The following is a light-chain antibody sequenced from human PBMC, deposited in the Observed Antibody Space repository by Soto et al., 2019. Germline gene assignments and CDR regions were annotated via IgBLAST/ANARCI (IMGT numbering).Light chain of an antibody. CDR1: QSVSRNY. J-gene: IGKJ4*01. Sequence: GLTQSPGTLSLSPGGRATLSCRASQSVSRNYVAWYQQKPGQAPRLLIYGASSRASGIPDRFSGSGSGADFTLSITRLEPEDFALYYCQQYGSTPLTFGGGTKVDIK. CDR2: GAS. CDR3: QQYGSTPLT. V-gene: IGKV3-20*01.